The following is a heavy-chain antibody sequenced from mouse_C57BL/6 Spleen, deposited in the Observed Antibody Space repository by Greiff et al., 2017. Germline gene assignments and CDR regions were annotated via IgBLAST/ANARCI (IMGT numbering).Heavy chain of an antibody. D-gene: IGHD1-1*01. CDR1: GFTFSSYA. CDR2: ISDGGSYT. J-gene: IGHJ1*03. CDR3: ARESSDWYFDV. V-gene: IGHV5-4*01. Sequence: EVQVVESGGGLVKPGGSLKLSCAASGFTFSSYAMSWVRQTPEKRLEWVATISDGGSYTYYPDNVKGRFTISRDNAKNNLYLQMSHLKSEDTAMYYCARESSDWYFDVWGTGTTVTVSS.